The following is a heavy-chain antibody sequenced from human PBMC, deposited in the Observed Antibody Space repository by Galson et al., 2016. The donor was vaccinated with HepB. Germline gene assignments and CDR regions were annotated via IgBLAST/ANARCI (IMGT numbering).Heavy chain of an antibody. Sequence: PALVKPTQTLTLTCTFSGFSLTTTAVGVGWFRQPPGKALEWLALIYWNDDNHYSPSLRSRLTLTKDTSKNNVVLTMTNMDPVDTATYYCAHGSGWLFDYWGRGTLVTVSS. CDR1: GFSLTTTAVG. J-gene: IGHJ4*02. CDR2: IYWNDDN. V-gene: IGHV2-5*01. D-gene: IGHD6-19*01. CDR3: AHGSGWLFDY.